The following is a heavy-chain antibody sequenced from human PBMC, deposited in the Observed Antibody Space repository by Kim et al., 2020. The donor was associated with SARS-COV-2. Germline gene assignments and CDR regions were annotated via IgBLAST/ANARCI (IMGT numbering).Heavy chain of an antibody. CDR3: ARDNDSSGYSNWFDP. D-gene: IGHD3-22*01. CDR2: ISSSSGYI. CDR1: GFTFSNYS. J-gene: IGHJ5*02. Sequence: GGSLRLSCAASGFTFSNYSMNWVRQAPGKGLEWVSSISSSSGYIIYADSVKGRFTISRDNAKNTLYLQMNSLRAEDTAVYYCARDNDSSGYSNWFDPWGQGTLGTVSS. V-gene: IGHV3-21*04.